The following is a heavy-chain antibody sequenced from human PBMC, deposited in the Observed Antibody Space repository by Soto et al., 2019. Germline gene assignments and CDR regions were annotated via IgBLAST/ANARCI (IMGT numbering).Heavy chain of an antibody. J-gene: IGHJ4*02. CDR3: ARGRRHVDTAMVTDY. D-gene: IGHD5-18*01. CDR2: IYYSGST. CDR1: GGSISSYY. V-gene: IGHV4-59*01. Sequence: PSETLSLTCTVSGGSISSYYWSWIRQPPGKGLEWIGYIYYSGSTNYNPSLKSRVTISVDTSKNQFSLKLSSVTAADTAVYYCARGRRHVDTAMVTDYWGQGTLVTVSS.